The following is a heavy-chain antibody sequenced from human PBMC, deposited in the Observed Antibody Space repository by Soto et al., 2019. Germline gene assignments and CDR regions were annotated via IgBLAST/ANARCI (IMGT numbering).Heavy chain of an antibody. CDR1: GYTFTSYY. Sequence: ASVKVSCKASGYTFTSYYMHWVRQAPGQVLEWMGIINPSGGTTSYAQKFQGRVTMTRDTSTSTVYMELSSLTSEDTAVYYCARSPGYNSGWDYWGQGTLVTVSS. CDR2: INPSGGTT. V-gene: IGHV1-46*03. CDR3: ARSPGYNSGWDY. D-gene: IGHD6-19*01. J-gene: IGHJ4*02.